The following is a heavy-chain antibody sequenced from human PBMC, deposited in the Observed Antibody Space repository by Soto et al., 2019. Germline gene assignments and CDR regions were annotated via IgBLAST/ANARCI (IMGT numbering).Heavy chain of an antibody. J-gene: IGHJ4*02. CDR3: ATGVVGAADY. V-gene: IGHV3-72*01. CDR2: TRNKADSYTT. D-gene: IGHD1-26*01. Sequence: EVQLVESGGGLVQPGGSLRLSCAASGFTFSDHSMDWVRQAPGKGLQWVGRTRNKADSYTTEYAASVKGRFTISRDDSKNSLYLQMNSLKTEDTAVYYCATGVVGAADYWGQGTLLTVSS. CDR1: GFTFSDHS.